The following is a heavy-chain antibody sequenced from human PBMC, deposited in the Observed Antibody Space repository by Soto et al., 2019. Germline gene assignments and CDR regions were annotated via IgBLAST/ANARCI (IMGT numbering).Heavy chain of an antibody. CDR3: ARGRQQWLVSYWFDP. CDR1: GGSISSGGYY. V-gene: IGHV4-31*03. D-gene: IGHD6-19*01. Sequence: LSLTCTVSGGSISSGGYYWSWIRQHPGKGLEWIGYIYYSGSTYYNPSLKSRVTISVDTSKNQFSLKLSSVTAADTAVYYCARGRQQWLVSYWFDPWGQGTLVTVSS. J-gene: IGHJ5*02. CDR2: IYYSGST.